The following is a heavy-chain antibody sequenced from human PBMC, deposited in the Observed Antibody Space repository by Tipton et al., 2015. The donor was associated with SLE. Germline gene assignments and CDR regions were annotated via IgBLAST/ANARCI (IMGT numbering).Heavy chain of an antibody. CDR3: ARIVGARWAFDI. CDR2: INHSGST. Sequence: LRLSCAASGFTFSDYYMSWIRQAPGKGLEWIGEINHSGSTNYNPSLKSRVTISVDTSKNQFSLKLSSVTAADTAVYYCARIVGARWAFDIWGQGTMVTVSS. J-gene: IGHJ3*02. V-gene: IGHV4-34*08. CDR1: GFTFSDYY. D-gene: IGHD1-26*01.